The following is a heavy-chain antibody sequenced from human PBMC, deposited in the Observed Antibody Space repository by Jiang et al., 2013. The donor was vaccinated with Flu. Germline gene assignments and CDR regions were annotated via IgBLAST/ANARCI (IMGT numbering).Heavy chain of an antibody. CDR2: IKQDGSEK. Sequence: VRLSCAASGFTFSSYWMSWVRQAPGKGLEWVANIKQDGSEKYYVDSVKGRFTISRDNAKNSLYLQMNSLRAEDTAVYYCARGLTTTITMIVVANYYYYGMDVWGQGTTVTVSS. CDR1: GFTFSSYW. CDR3: ARGLTTTITMIVVANYYYYGMDV. D-gene: IGHD3-22*01. V-gene: IGHV3-7*01. J-gene: IGHJ6*02.